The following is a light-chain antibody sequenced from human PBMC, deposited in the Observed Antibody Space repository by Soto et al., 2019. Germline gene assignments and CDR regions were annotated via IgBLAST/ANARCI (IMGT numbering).Light chain of an antibody. J-gene: IGKJ1*01. CDR1: QGVSSN. CDR3: QQYDTWPRT. Sequence: ETVMTQSPATLSVSPGEGATLSCRASQGVSSNLAWYQQKPGQAPRLLIYGASTRGTGIPARFSGSGSGTEFTLTIGSLQSEDFAFYYCQQYDTWPRTFGQGTKVEIK. V-gene: IGKV3-15*01. CDR2: GAS.